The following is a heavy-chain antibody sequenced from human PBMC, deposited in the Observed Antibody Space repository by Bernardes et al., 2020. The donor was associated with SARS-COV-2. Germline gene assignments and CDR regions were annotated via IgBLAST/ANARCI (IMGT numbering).Heavy chain of an antibody. CDR3: ARRAVGDYFFDY. D-gene: IGHD2-21*02. J-gene: IGHJ4*02. V-gene: IGHV3-21*01. CDR2: ISSSSSYI. Sequence: SLRLSCAASGFTFSSYSMNWVRQAPGKGLEWVSSISSSSSYIYYADSVTGRFTISRDNAKKSLYLQMNSLRAEDTAVYYCARRAVGDYFFDYWGQGTLVTVSS. CDR1: GFTFSSYS.